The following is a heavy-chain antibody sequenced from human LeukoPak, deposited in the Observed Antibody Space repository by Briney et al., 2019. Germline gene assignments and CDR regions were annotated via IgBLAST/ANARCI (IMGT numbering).Heavy chain of an antibody. V-gene: IGHV3-23*01. D-gene: IGHD2-2*02. CDR2: ISGSTGNT. Sequence: GGSLRLSCAAPGFTFSSHAMSWGRQAPGEGPGLNSTISGSTGNTYYADSMMGRFTISRDNSKNTLYLQMNSLRAEDTAVYYCATWEVPAAISLFDYWGQGTLVTVSS. CDR3: ATWEVPAAISLFDY. CDR1: GFTFSSHA. J-gene: IGHJ4*02.